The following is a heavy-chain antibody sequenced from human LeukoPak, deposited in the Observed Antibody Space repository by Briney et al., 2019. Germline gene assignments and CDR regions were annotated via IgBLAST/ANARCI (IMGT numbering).Heavy chain of an antibody. J-gene: IGHJ4*02. D-gene: IGHD2-2*01. V-gene: IGHV4-61*02. Sequence: SQTLSLTCTVSGGSISSGSYYWSWIRQPAGKGLEWIGRIYTSGSTNYNPSLKSRVTISVDTSKNQFSLKLSSVTAADTAVYYCARVTCSSTSCLFDYWGQRTLVTASS. CDR1: GGSISSGSYY. CDR3: ARVTCSSTSCLFDY. CDR2: IYTSGST.